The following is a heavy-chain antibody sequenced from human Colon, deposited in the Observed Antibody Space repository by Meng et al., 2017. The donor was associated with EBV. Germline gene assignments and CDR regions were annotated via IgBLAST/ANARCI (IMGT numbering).Heavy chain of an antibody. CDR3: VISSHN. CDR1: GGSITSTSSY. Sequence: LHLQGSGPGLVKPSEPLSLTCTISGGSITSTSSYWGWVRQPPGKGLEWIGSIYYRGSTNYNPSLKGRISMSVDMSKNQFSLKVNSVTAADTAIYYCVISSHNWGQGTLVTVSS. J-gene: IGHJ4*02. V-gene: IGHV4-39*07. CDR2: IYYRGST. D-gene: IGHD3-3*02.